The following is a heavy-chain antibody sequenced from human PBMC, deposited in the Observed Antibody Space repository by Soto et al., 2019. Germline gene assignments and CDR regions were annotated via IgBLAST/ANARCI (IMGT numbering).Heavy chain of an antibody. D-gene: IGHD3-22*01. CDR3: ALDSSGYAHDY. CDR1: GYTFTSYY. V-gene: IGHV1-46*03. Sequence: QVQLVQSGAEVKKPGASVKVSCKASGYTFTSYYMHWVRQAPGQGLEWMGILNPSGGSTSYAQKFLRRVTMPRDPCTSTVDMELSSLRSEDTAVYCFALDSSGYAHDYWGQGTLVAVAS. CDR2: LNPSGGST. J-gene: IGHJ4*02.